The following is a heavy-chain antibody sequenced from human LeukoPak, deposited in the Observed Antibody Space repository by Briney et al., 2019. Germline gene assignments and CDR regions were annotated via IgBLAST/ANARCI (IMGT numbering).Heavy chain of an antibody. V-gene: IGHV4-39*01. CDR3: ASPYYYDSSGSDDY. D-gene: IGHD3-22*01. Sequence: PSETLSLTCTVSGGSISSSSYYWGWIRQPPGTGLEWLGSIYYSGSTYYNPSLKSRVTISVDTSKNQFSLKLSSVTAADTAVYYCASPYYYDSSGSDDYWGQGTLVTVSS. J-gene: IGHJ4*02. CDR1: GGSISSSSYY. CDR2: IYYSGST.